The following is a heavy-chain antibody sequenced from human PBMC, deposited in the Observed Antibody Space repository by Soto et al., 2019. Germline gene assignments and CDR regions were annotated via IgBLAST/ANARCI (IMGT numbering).Heavy chain of an antibody. CDR3: AAEGDYDYTNWFDP. CDR1: GGSISSSSYY. J-gene: IGHJ5*02. V-gene: IGHV4-39*01. D-gene: IGHD5-12*01. Sequence: QLQLQESGPGLVKPSETLSLTCTVSGGSISSSSYYWGWIRQPPGKGLEWIGSIYYSGSTYYNPSLKSRVTISVDTSKNQFSLKLSSVTAADTAVYYCAAEGDYDYTNWFDPWGQGTLVTVSS. CDR2: IYYSGST.